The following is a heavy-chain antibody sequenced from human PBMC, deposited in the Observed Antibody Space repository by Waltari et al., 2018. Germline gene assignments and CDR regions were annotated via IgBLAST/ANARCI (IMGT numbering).Heavy chain of an antibody. Sequence: QVQLQQWGAGLLKPSDTLSLTCAVYGGSFSGYYWSWIRQPPGKGLEWIGEIHHSGSTNYKPSLSRGVTISVDTSKNQFSLKLSAVTAADTAVYYWASERRVRFSSWYSPFDYWGQGTLVTVSS. CDR3: ASERRVRFSSWYSPFDY. CDR2: IHHSGST. D-gene: IGHD6-13*01. J-gene: IGHJ4*02. CDR1: GGSFSGYY. V-gene: IGHV4-34*01.